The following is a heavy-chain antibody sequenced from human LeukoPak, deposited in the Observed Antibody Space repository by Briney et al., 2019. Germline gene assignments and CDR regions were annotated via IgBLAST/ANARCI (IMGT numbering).Heavy chain of an antibody. CDR3: AREGQWLANDY. V-gene: IGHV3-33*01. CDR2: IWYDGSNK. J-gene: IGHJ4*02. D-gene: IGHD6-19*01. Sequence: GRSLRLSCAASGFTFSSYGMHWVRQAPGKGLEWVAVIWYDGSNKYYADSVKGRFTISRDNSKSTLYLQMNSLRAEDTAVYYCAREGQWLANDYWGQGTLVTVSS. CDR1: GFTFSSYG.